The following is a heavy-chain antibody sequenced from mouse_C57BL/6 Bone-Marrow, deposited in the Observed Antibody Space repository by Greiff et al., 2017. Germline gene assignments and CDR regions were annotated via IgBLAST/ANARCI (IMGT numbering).Heavy chain of an antibody. CDR3: ARKAYGSSYRWYFDV. V-gene: IGHV5-4*03. CDR2: ISDGGSYT. J-gene: IGHJ1*03. D-gene: IGHD1-1*01. Sequence: EVMLVESGGGLVKPGGSLKLSCAASGFTFSSYAMSWVRQTPEKRLEWVATISDGGSYTYYPDNVKGRFTISRDNAKNNLYLQMSHLKSEDTAMYYCARKAYGSSYRWYFDVWGTGTTVTVSS. CDR1: GFTFSSYA.